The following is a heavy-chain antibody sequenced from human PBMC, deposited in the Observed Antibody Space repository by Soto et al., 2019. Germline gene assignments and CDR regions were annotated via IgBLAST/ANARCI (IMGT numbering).Heavy chain of an antibody. CDR3: ARGPPLLYCGGDCHWSFDF. J-gene: IGHJ2*01. CDR1: GYTFTTYA. D-gene: IGHD2-21*02. V-gene: IGHV1-3*01. Sequence: SEKVSCQASGYTFTTYAMHWVRQAPGQRLEWMGWINAGNGNTKYSQKFQGRVTITRDTSARTVYMELSSLRSEDTTVYYCARGPPLLYCGGDCHWSFDFLGRAILVT. CDR2: INAGNGNT.